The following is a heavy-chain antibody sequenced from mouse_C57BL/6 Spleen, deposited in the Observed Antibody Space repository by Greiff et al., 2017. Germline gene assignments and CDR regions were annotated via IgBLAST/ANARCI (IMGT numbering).Heavy chain of an antibody. Sequence: QVQLQQPGAELVKPGASVKISCKASGYAFSSYWMNWVKQRPGKGLEWIGQIYPGDGDTNYNGKFKGKATLTADKSSSTAYMQLSSLTSEDSAVYFCANGYYGYAMDYWGQGTSVTVSS. V-gene: IGHV1-80*01. CDR1: GYAFSSYW. CDR2: IYPGDGDT. J-gene: IGHJ4*01. D-gene: IGHD2-3*01. CDR3: ANGYYGYAMDY.